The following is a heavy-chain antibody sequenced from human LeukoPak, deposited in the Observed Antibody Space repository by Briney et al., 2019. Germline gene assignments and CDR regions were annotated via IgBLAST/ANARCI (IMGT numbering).Heavy chain of an antibody. Sequence: PGGSLRLSCAASGFTFSSYGMHWVRQAPGKGLEWVAVISYDGSNKYYADSVKGRFTISRDNSKNTLYLQMNSLRAEDTAVYYCARRYHYYDSSGYRATHAFDIWGQGTMVTVSS. CDR3: ARRYHYYDSSGYRATHAFDI. D-gene: IGHD3-22*01. CDR1: GFTFSSYG. V-gene: IGHV3-30*03. J-gene: IGHJ3*02. CDR2: ISYDGSNK.